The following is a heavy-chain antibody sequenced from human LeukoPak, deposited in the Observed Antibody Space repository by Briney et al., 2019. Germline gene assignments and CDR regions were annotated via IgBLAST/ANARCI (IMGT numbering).Heavy chain of an antibody. Sequence: SETLSLTCAVYGGSFSGYYWSWIRQPPGKGLEWIGEINHSGSTYYNPSLKSRVTISVDTSKNQFSLKLSSVTAADTAVYYCATFMYGSGSYYILHYFDYWGQGTLVTVSS. CDR1: GGSFSGYY. CDR3: ATFMYGSGSYYILHYFDY. CDR2: INHSGST. V-gene: IGHV4-34*01. D-gene: IGHD3-10*01. J-gene: IGHJ4*02.